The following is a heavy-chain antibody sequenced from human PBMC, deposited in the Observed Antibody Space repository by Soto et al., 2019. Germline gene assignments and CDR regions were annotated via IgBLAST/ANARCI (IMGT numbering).Heavy chain of an antibody. CDR2: IQASGGT. V-gene: IGHV4-61*01. J-gene: IGHJ4*02. CDR3: MRTNSRGHWAAWY. Sequence: QVQLRESGPGLLKPSETLSLTCTVSGDSVSSGNYYWSWIRQPPGKGLEWIGYIQASGGTKYNPSLKSRVYISLDTSKNQFSLMLTSVTAADTATYYCMRTNSRGHWAAWYWGQGTLVTVSS. D-gene: IGHD3-22*01. CDR1: GDSVSSGNYY.